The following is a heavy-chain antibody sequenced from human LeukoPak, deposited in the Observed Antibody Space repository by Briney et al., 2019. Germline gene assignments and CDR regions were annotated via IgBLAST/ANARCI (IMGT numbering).Heavy chain of an antibody. Sequence: GGSLRLSYAASGFTFGDTWMNWVRQVPGQGLEWVANIKQDGSEKFYVASVKGRFTISRDNGKSSLYLQMNSLRAEDAALYYCATSYDMGWLIGYWGQGTLVTVSS. V-gene: IGHV3-7*03. CDR1: GFTFGDTW. D-gene: IGHD3/OR15-3a*01. CDR2: IKQDGSEK. CDR3: ATSYDMGWLIGY. J-gene: IGHJ4*02.